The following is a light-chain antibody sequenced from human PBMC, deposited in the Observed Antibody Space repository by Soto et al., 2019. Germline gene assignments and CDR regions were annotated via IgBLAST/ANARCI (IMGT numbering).Light chain of an antibody. J-gene: IGLJ2*01. CDR2: GNS. V-gene: IGLV1-40*01. CDR1: SSNIGAGYD. Sequence: QSVLTQPPSVSGAPGQRVTISCTGSSSNIGAGYDVHWYQQLPGTAPQLLIYGNSTRPSGVPDRFSGSKPGTSASLAITGRQAEDEADYYCPSYVRSRSVVFGGGTKVTLL. CDR3: PSYVRSRSVV.